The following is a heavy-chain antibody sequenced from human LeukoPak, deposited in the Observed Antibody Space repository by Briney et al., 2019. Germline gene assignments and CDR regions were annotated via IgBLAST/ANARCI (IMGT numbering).Heavy chain of an antibody. CDR1: GSTFSSYE. Sequence: GGSLRLSCAASGSTFSSYEMNWVRQAPGKGLEWVSYISSSGSTIYYADSVKGRFTISRDNAKNSLYLQMNSLRAEDTAVYYCAGGNYARFDYWGQGTLVTVSS. CDR2: ISSSGSTI. J-gene: IGHJ4*02. V-gene: IGHV3-48*03. CDR3: AGGNYARFDY. D-gene: IGHD1-7*01.